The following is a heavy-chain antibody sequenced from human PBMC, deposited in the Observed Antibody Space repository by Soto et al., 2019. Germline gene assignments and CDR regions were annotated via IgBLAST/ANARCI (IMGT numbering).Heavy chain of an antibody. J-gene: IGHJ4*02. CDR1: GFTFSSYG. Sequence: GGSLRLSCAASGFTFSSYGMHWVRQAPGKGLEWVAVIWYDGSNKYYADSVKGRFTISRDNSKNTLYLQMNSLRAEDTAVYYCARGRIHIWLPPFDYFGQVTLFTASS. D-gene: IGHD5-18*01. CDR3: ARGRIHIWLPPFDY. CDR2: IWYDGSNK. V-gene: IGHV3-33*01.